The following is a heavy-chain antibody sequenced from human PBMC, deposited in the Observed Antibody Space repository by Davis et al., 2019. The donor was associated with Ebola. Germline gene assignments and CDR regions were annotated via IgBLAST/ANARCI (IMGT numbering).Heavy chain of an antibody. CDR1: GYTFTSYG. CDR2: INPHNGNT. J-gene: IGHJ4*02. Sequence: ASVKVSCKASGYTFTSYGITWVRQAPGQGLEWMGWINPHNGNTNYAQSVQGRVTMTTDTSTTTAYMEVGSLRSDDTAVYYCARAQFPTASDHWGQGTLVTVSS. V-gene: IGHV1-18*04. D-gene: IGHD5-24*01. CDR3: ARAQFPTASDH.